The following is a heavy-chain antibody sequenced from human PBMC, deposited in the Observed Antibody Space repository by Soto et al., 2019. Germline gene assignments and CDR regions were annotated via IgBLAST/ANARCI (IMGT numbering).Heavy chain of an antibody. V-gene: IGHV3-30-3*01. Sequence: QVQLVESGGGVVQPGRSLRLSCAASGFTFSSYAMHWVRQAPGKGLEWVAVISYDGSNKYYADSVKGRFTISRDNSKNTLYLQMNSLRAEDTAVYYCARDIFRENYFDYWGQGTLVTVSS. D-gene: IGHD3-9*01. CDR2: ISYDGSNK. J-gene: IGHJ4*02. CDR1: GFTFSSYA. CDR3: ARDIFRENYFDY.